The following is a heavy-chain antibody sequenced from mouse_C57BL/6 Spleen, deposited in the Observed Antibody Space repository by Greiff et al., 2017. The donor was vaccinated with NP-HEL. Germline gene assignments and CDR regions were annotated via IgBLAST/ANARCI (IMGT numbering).Heavy chain of an antibody. V-gene: IGHV1-82*01. CDR3: ARQGLYYYAMDY. J-gene: IGHJ4*01. D-gene: IGHD3-1*01. CDR2: IYPGDGDT. CDR1: GYAFSSSW. Sequence: QVQLKQSGPELVKPGASVKISCKASGYAFSSSWMNWVKQRPGKGLEWIGRIYPGDGDTNYNGKFKGKATLTADKSSSTAYMHLSSLTSEDSAVYFCARQGLYYYAMDYWGQGTSVTVSS.